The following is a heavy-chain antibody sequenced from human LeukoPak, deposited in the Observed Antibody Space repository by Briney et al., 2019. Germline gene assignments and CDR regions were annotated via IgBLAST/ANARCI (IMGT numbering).Heavy chain of an antibody. CDR1: GGSFSSYY. D-gene: IGHD1-26*01. V-gene: IGHV4-4*07. CDR2: IYNSGTT. CDR3: GATGHWRIDV. J-gene: IGHJ2*01. Sequence: SETLSLTCTVSGGSFSSYYWTWIRQPAGKGLEWIGRIYNSGTTNYSPSLESRATMSLDTSKNRFSLSLSSVTAADTAVDRLGATGHWRIDVWGRGTLVTVSS.